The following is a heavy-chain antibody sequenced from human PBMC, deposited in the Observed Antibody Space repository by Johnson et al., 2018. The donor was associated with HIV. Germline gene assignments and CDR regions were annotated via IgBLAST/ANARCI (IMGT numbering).Heavy chain of an antibody. D-gene: IGHD5-18*01. V-gene: IGHV3-30*02. Sequence: QVQLVESGGGVVQPGRSLRLSCAASGFIFSSYVMHWVRQAPGKGLEWVAFIRYDGSNKYYGDSVKGRFTFSRDNSKNTLYLQMNSLRDEDTAVYHCAKERLLHDAFDFWGQGTMVTVSS. CDR2: IRYDGSNK. CDR1: GFIFSSYV. J-gene: IGHJ3*01. CDR3: AKERLLHDAFDF.